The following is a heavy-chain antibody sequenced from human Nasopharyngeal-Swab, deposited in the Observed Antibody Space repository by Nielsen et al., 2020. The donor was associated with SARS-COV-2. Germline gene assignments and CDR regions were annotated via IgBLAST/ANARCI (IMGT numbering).Heavy chain of an antibody. V-gene: IGHV3-9*01. CDR3: AKARRTDTYGYECFDS. Sequence: SLKISCAASGFTFENYAMHWVRQPPGKGLGWVSGITWNSGNKGYAESVQGRFTISRDNAKNSLYLQLNSLRAEDTALYYCAKARRTDTYGYECFDSWGQGTLVTVSS. CDR1: GFTFENYA. J-gene: IGHJ4*02. CDR2: ITWNSGNK. D-gene: IGHD5-18*01.